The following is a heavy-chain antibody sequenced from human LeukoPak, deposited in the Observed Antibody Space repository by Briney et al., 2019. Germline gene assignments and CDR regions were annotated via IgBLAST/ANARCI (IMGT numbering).Heavy chain of an antibody. J-gene: IGHJ4*02. Sequence: SETLSLTCTVSGCSISSYYWSWIRQPPGKGLEWIGYIYYSGSTNYNPSLKSRDTIPVDTSKNQFSLKLSAETAADTAVYYCARLHDSSGYYGYWGQGTLVTVSS. D-gene: IGHD3-22*01. CDR3: ARLHDSSGYYGY. CDR1: GCSISSYY. V-gene: IGHV4-59*01. CDR2: IYYSGST.